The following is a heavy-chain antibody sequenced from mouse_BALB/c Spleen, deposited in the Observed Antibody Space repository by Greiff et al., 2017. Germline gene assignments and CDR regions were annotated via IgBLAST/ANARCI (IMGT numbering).Heavy chain of an antibody. D-gene: IGHD2-4*01. J-gene: IGHJ3*01. CDR1: GYTFTSYW. CDR3: ARGDYDRAWFAY. CDR2: IDPSDSYT. V-gene: IGHV1-69*02. Sequence: QVQLQQPGAELVKPGASVKLSCKASGYTFTSYWMHWVKQRPGQGLEWIGEIDPSDSYTNYNQKFKGKATLTVDKSSSTAYMQLSSLTSEDSAVYYCARGDYDRAWFAYWGQGTLVTVSA.